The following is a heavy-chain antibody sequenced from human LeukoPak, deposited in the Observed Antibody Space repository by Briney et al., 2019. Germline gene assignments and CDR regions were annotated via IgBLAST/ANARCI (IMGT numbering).Heavy chain of an antibody. D-gene: IGHD3-22*01. J-gene: IGHJ4*02. V-gene: IGHV4-59*01. Sequence: SETLSLTCTVSGGSISDYYWSWIRQPPGKGLEWIGYLYYSESANYNPSLKSRVTILVDRSKKQFSLKLSSVTAADTAVYFCARHYFDSSGHRAQFDSWGQGTLVTVSS. CDR3: ARHYFDSSGHRAQFDS. CDR1: GGSISDYY. CDR2: LYYSESA.